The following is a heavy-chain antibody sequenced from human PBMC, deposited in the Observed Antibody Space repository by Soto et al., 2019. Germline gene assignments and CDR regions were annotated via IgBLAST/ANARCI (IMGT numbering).Heavy chain of an antibody. Sequence: PETLSLTCGVYGGSFRNYYWIWVRQPPGKVLEWIGEVNHRGEATYNPSSRSRVTISVAPSKTQLSLNLTSLTAADTAIYYYARGGTYGSGVYNWFDPWGQGILVTVSS. V-gene: IGHV4-34*01. D-gene: IGHD3-10*01. CDR3: ARGGTYGSGVYNWFDP. J-gene: IGHJ5*02. CDR1: GGSFRNYY. CDR2: VNHRGEA.